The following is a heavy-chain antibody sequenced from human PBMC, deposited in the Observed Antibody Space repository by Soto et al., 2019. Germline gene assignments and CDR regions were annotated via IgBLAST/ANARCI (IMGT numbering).Heavy chain of an antibody. D-gene: IGHD2-2*01. CDR3: TSVSRRYCSSTSCDDFDY. CDR2: IRSKAYGGTT. V-gene: IGHV3-49*03. CDR1: GLTFGDYA. J-gene: IGHJ4*02. Sequence: GGSLRLSCSGSGLTFGDYAMSWFRQAPGKGLEWVGFIRSKAYGGTTEYAASVKGRFTISRDDSKSIAYLQMNSLKTEDTAVYYCTSVSRRYCSSTSCDDFDYWGKGTPVTVSS.